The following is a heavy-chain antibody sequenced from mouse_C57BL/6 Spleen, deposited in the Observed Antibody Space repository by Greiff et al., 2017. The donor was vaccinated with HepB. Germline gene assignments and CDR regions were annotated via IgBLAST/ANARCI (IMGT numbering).Heavy chain of an antibody. V-gene: IGHV1-82*01. Sequence: VKLQESGPELVKPGASVKISCKASGYAFSSSWMNWVKQRPGKGLEWIGRIYPGDGDTNYNGKFKGKATLTADKSSSTAYMQLSSLTSEDSAVYFCAEGDFYVDVWGTGTTVTVSS. D-gene: IGHD2-13*01. CDR3: AEGDFYVDV. CDR2: IYPGDGDT. CDR1: GYAFSSSW. J-gene: IGHJ1*03.